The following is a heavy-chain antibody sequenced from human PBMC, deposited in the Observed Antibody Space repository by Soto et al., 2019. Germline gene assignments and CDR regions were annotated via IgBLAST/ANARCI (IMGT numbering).Heavy chain of an antibody. J-gene: IGHJ6*02. Sequence: ASVKVSCKASGGTFSSYAIRWVRQAPGQGLEWMGGIIPIFGTANYAQKFQGRVTITADESTSTAYMELSSLRSEDTAVYYCARASIAARPGYYGMDVWGQGTTVTVSS. CDR3: ARASIAARPGYYGMDV. V-gene: IGHV1-69*13. CDR1: GGTFSSYA. CDR2: IIPIFGTA. D-gene: IGHD6-6*01.